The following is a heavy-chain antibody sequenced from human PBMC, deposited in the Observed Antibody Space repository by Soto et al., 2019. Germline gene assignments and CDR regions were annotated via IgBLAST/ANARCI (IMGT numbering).Heavy chain of an antibody. CDR2: ISGSGGST. V-gene: IGHV3-23*01. CDR3: AKDGSGTGYFDY. Sequence: EVQLLESGGGLVQPGGSLRLSCAASGFTFSSYAMSWVRQAPGKGLEWVSAISGSGGSTYYADSVKGRFIISRDNSKNTLYLQMNSLRAEDTAVYYCAKDGSGTGYFDYWGQGTLVTVSS. J-gene: IGHJ4*02. D-gene: IGHD3-10*01. CDR1: GFTFSSYA.